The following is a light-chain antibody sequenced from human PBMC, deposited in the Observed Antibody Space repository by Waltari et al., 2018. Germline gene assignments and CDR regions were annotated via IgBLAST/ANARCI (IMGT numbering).Light chain of an antibody. CDR3: QQINSYPRT. Sequence: DIQLTQSPSFLSTSVGDRVTITCRASQDISSYSAWYQQKPGKSPDLLIYAASTLQSGVPSRFSGSGSGTEFTLTISSLQPGDFATYYCQQINSYPRTFGQGTKVEIK. CDR2: AAS. J-gene: IGKJ1*01. V-gene: IGKV1-9*01. CDR1: QDISSY.